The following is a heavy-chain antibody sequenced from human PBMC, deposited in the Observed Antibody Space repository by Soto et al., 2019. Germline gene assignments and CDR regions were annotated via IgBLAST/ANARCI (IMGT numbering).Heavy chain of an antibody. V-gene: IGHV3-23*01. J-gene: IGHJ4*02. CDR1: GFTFSSNA. D-gene: IGHD6-19*01. CDR3: AKQAGYTSDPFDY. CDR2: ISGGGVTT. Sequence: GSLRLSCAASGFTFSSNAMSWVRQAPGKGLEWVSTISGGGVTTYYADSVKGRFTISRDNSKNTLYLQMNSLRAEDTAVYYCAKQAGYTSDPFDYWGQGTLVTVSS.